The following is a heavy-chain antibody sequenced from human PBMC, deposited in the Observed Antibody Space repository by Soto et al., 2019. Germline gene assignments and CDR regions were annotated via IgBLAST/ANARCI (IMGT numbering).Heavy chain of an antibody. CDR1: GYTFTSYA. CDR3: AMVDNYVTPTPQDV. Sequence: GASVKVSCKASGYTFTSYAMHWVRQAPGQRLEWMGWINAGNGNTKYSQKFQGRVTITRDTSASTAYMDLGSLTSDDTAVYYCAMVDNYVTPTPQDVWGQGTTVTVSS. J-gene: IGHJ6*02. V-gene: IGHV1-3*01. D-gene: IGHD3-16*01. CDR2: INAGNGNT.